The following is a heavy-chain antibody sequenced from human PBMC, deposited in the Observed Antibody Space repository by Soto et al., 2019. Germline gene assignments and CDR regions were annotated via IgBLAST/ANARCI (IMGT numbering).Heavy chain of an antibody. CDR3: AKTPLKYNWTDVFDY. J-gene: IGHJ4*02. CDR1: GFIFSSYG. CDR2: ISYDGSNK. D-gene: IGHD1-1*01. V-gene: IGHV3-30*18. Sequence: GGSLRLSCAASGFIFSSYGMHWVRQAPGKGLEWVAVISYDGSNKYYGDSVKGRFTISRDNSKNTLYLQMNSLRAEDTAVYYCAKTPLKYNWTDVFDYWGQGTLVTVSS.